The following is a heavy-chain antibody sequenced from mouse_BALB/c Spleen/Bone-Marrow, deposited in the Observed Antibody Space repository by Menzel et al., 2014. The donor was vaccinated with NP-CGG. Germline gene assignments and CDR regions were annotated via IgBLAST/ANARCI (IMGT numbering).Heavy chain of an antibody. J-gene: IGHJ1*01. D-gene: IGHD2-4*01. V-gene: IGHV5-9-3*01. CDR1: GFTFSTYA. CDR2: ISSSGSYT. CDR3: SRLKMITTYFDV. Sequence: EVQLVESGGGLAKPGGSLQLSCAASGFTFSTYAMSWVRQTPEKRLELVATISSSGSYTYYPDSVKGRFTISRDNAKKTLYLQMSSLRSEDTAMFYCSRLKMITTYFDVWGAGTTVTVSS.